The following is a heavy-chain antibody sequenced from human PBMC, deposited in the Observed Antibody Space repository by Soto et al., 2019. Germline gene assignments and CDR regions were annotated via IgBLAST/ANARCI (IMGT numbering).Heavy chain of an antibody. V-gene: IGHV5-10-1*01. CDR1: GHSFTDYW. CDR3: AGGGVRGVITRTRDYYGMDV. Sequence: GESLKISCKASGHSFTDYWISWVRQMPGKGLEWMARIDPSDSYTNYSPSFQGHVTISADKSLTTAFLQWSSLRASDSAMYYCAGGGVRGVITRTRDYYGMDVWGQGTTVTVSS. D-gene: IGHD3-10*01. J-gene: IGHJ6*02. CDR2: IDPSDSYT.